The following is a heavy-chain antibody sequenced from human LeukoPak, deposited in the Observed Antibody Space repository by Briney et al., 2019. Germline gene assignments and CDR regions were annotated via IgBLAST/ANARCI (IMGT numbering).Heavy chain of an antibody. J-gene: IGHJ4*02. CDR3: ARDSIVGATRIFDY. Sequence: PSVTLSLTCTVSGGSISSYYWSWIRQPPGKGLEWIGYIYYSGSTNYNPSLKSRVTISVDTSKNQFSLKLSSVTAADTAVYYCARDSIVGATRIFDYWGQGTLVTVSS. CDR2: IYYSGST. CDR1: GGSISSYY. V-gene: IGHV4-59*01. D-gene: IGHD1-26*01.